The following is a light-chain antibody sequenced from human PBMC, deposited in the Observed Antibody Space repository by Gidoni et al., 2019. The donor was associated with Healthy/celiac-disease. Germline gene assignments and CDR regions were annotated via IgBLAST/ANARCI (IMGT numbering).Light chain of an antibody. CDR2: DAS. V-gene: IGKV3-11*01. CDR1: QSFSSY. Sequence: EIVLTQSPATLSLYPGERATLPCRTSQSFSSYLAWHQQKPGPAPRLLIYDASNRATGIPARFSGSGSGTDFTITSRSLEAEDFAVYYCQQRSNWPTFGGGTKVEIK. J-gene: IGKJ4*01. CDR3: QQRSNWPT.